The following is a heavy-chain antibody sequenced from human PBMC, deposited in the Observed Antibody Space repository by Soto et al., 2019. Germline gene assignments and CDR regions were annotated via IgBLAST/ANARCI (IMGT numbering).Heavy chain of an antibody. V-gene: IGHV1-69*01. CDR1: GGTFSSYA. CDR3: AREVGCSGGSCYRLLNGMDV. J-gene: IGHJ6*02. Sequence: SVKGYCKASGGTFSSYAISWGRQAPVQGLEWMGGIIPIFGTANYAQKFQGRVTITADESTSTAYMELSSLRSEDTAVYYCAREVGCSGGSCYRLLNGMDVWGQGTTVTVSS. CDR2: IIPIFGTA. D-gene: IGHD2-15*01.